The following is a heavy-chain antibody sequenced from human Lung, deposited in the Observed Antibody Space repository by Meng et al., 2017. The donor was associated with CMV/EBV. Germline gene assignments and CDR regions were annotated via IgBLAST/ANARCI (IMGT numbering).Heavy chain of an antibody. Sequence: GGSLRPXCAASGFTVSSNYMTGVRQDPGKGMEWVSVIYSGGRTYYADSVTGRFTISRDNSKNSVYLHMNSLRPEDTAVYYCERVSFGVVTYFDYWGQGTLVTVSS. CDR2: IYSGGRT. CDR3: ERVSFGVVTYFDY. D-gene: IGHD3-3*01. CDR1: GFTVSSNY. J-gene: IGHJ4*02. V-gene: IGHV3-66*02.